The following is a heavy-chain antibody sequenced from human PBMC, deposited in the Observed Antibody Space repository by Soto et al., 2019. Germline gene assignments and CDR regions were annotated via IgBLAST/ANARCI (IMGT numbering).Heavy chain of an antibody. V-gene: IGHV3-21*01. CDR3: ARDDHLYGSGSSEKGY. CDR1: GFTFSSYN. CDR2: ISSSSTYI. Sequence: WGSLRLSCAASGFTFSSYNMNWVRQAPGKGLEWVSSISSSSTYIYYADSMKGRFIVSRDNAKNSLYLQMNSLRAEDTAIYYCARDDHLYGSGSSEKGYWGHGTLVTVSS. J-gene: IGHJ4*01. D-gene: IGHD3-10*01.